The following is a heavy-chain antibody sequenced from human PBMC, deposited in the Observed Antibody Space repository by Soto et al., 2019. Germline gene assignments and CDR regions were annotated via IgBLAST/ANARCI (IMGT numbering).Heavy chain of an antibody. CDR1: GGTLSYNS. CDR2: ILPFYGTA. Sequence: SVKVSCKASGGTLSYNSVNWLRQAPGQGLEWMGGILPFYGTANYAQKFQGRVTITADESTSTAYMELSSLRSEDTAVYYCARAFDYGDDSYGMDVWGQGTTVPVSS. CDR3: ARAFDYGDDSYGMDV. V-gene: IGHV1-69*13. D-gene: IGHD4-17*01. J-gene: IGHJ6*02.